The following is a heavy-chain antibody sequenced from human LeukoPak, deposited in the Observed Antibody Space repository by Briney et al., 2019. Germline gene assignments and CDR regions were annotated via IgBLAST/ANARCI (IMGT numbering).Heavy chain of an antibody. D-gene: IGHD1-26*01. CDR1: GGSISSGGYY. CDR3: ARGAGELHTIDY. Sequence: SETLSLTCTVSGGSISSGGYYWSWIRQPPGKGLEWIGYIYHSESTYYNPSLKSRVTISVDRSKNQFSLKLSSVTAADTAVYYCARGAGELHTIDYWGQGTLVTVSS. J-gene: IGHJ4*02. CDR2: IYHSEST. V-gene: IGHV4-30-2*01.